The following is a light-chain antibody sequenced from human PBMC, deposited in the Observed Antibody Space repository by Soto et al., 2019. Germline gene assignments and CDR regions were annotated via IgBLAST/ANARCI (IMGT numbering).Light chain of an antibody. J-gene: IGKJ1*01. CDR3: QHYNSYSEA. Sequence: IQLTQSPSSLSASVGDRVTITCRASQGISSYLAWYQQKPGKAPKLLIYKASTLKSGVPSRFSSSGSGTEFTLTISSLQPDDFATYYCQHYNSYSEAFGQGTKVDIK. CDR1: QGISSY. CDR2: KAS. V-gene: IGKV1-5*03.